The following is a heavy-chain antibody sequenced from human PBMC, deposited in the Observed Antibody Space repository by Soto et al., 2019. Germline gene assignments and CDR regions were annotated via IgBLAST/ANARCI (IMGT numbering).Heavy chain of an antibody. V-gene: IGHV1-18*01. Sequence: ASLKVSWKASGYSFTRFGISWVRQAPGQGLEWMGWISGYNGNTNYAQKFQGRVTMTTDTSTSTAYMELRSLRSDDTAVYYCASGAYCSGGGCLEFDPWG. CDR2: ISGYNGNT. CDR1: GYSFTRFG. D-gene: IGHD2-15*01. J-gene: IGHJ5*02. CDR3: ASGAYCSGGGCLEFDP.